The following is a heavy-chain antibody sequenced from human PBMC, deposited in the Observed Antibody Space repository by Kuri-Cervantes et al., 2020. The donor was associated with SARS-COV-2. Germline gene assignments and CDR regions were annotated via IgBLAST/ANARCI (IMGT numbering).Heavy chain of an antibody. V-gene: IGHV3-9*01. J-gene: IGHJ6*02. CDR3: ARDPSGYSYGIYYYGLDV. Sequence: SLKISCAASGFTFDDYAMHWVRQAPGKGLEWVSGISWNSGSIGYADSVKGRFTISRDNAKNSLYLQMNSLRAEDTALYYCARDPSGYSYGIYYYGLDVWGQGTMVTVSS. CDR1: GFTFDDYA. CDR2: ISWNSGSI. D-gene: IGHD5-18*01.